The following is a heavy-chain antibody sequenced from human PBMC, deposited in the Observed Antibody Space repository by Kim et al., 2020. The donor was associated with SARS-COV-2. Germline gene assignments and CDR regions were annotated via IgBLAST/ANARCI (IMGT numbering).Heavy chain of an antibody. J-gene: IGHJ4*02. CDR2: INHSGST. CDR1: GGSFSGYY. Sequence: SETLSLTCAVYGGSFSGYYWSWIRQPPGKGLEWIGEINHSGSTNYNPSLKSRVTISVDTSKNQFSLKLSSVTAADTAVYYCARAVADFDYWGQGTLVTVSS. D-gene: IGHD5-12*01. CDR3: ARAVADFDY. V-gene: IGHV4-34*01.